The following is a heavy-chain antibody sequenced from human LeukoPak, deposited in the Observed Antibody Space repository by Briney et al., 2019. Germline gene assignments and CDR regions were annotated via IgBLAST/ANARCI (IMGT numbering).Heavy chain of an antibody. D-gene: IGHD3-22*01. CDR1: GGTFSSYA. CDR3: AVGIVVAKGDY. J-gene: IGHJ4*02. V-gene: IGHV1-69*13. Sequence: ASVKVSCKASGGTFSSYAISWVRQAPGQGLEWMGGIIPIFGTANYAQKFQGRVTITADESTSTAYMELSSLRSEDTAVYYCAVGIVVAKGDYWGQGTLVTVSS. CDR2: IIPIFGTA.